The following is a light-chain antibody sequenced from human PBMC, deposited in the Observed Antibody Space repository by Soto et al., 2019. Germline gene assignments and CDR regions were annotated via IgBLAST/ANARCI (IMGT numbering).Light chain of an antibody. V-gene: IGLV1-40*01. Sequence: QPVLTQPPSASGTPGQRVTISCSGSTSNIGAGYDVHWYQQLPGKAPKLLIFGNSHRPSGVPDRFFGSKSGTSASLAITGLQAEDEADYYCQSYDRSLSGSVFGGGTKLTVL. CDR2: GNS. CDR1: TSNIGAGYD. J-gene: IGLJ3*02. CDR3: QSYDRSLSGSV.